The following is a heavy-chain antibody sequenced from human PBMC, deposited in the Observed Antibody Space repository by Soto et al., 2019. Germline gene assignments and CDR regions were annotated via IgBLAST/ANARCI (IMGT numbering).Heavy chain of an antibody. CDR2: FDPEDGET. J-gene: IGHJ6*02. CDR1: GYTLTELS. D-gene: IGHD6-19*01. CDR3: ATGVAVAGITYYYYGMDV. Sequence: ASLKVSCKVSGYTLTELSMHWVRHAPGKGLEWMGGFDPEDGETIYAQKFQGRVTMTEDTSTDTAYMELSSLRSEDTAVYYCATGVAVAGITYYYYGMDVWGQGTTVTVSS. V-gene: IGHV1-24*01.